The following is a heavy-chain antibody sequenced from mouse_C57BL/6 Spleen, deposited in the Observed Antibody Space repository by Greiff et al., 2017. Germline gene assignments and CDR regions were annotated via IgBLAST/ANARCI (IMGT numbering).Heavy chain of an antibody. J-gene: IGHJ4*01. CDR3: ALTTVVATGAMDY. Sequence: VQLQQSGAELVKPGASVKLSCKASGYTFTSYWMHWVKQRPGQGLEWIGYINPSSGYTKYNQKFKDKATLTADKSSSTAYMQLSSLTYEDSAVYYFALTTVVATGAMDYWGQGTSVTVSS. CDR1: GYTFTSYW. V-gene: IGHV1-7*01. CDR2: INPSSGYT. D-gene: IGHD1-1*01.